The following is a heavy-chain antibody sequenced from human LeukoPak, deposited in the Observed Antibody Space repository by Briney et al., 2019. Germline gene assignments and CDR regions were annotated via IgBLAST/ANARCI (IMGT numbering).Heavy chain of an antibody. D-gene: IGHD1-14*01. CDR3: ASPPTGGSFDY. Sequence: SETLSLTCTVSGYSISSGYYWGWIRQPPGKGLERIGSIYHSGSTYYNPSLKSRVTISVDTSKNQFSLKLSSVTAADTAVYYCASPPTGGSFDYWGQGTLVTVSS. CDR1: GYSISSGYY. J-gene: IGHJ4*02. V-gene: IGHV4-38-2*02. CDR2: IYHSGST.